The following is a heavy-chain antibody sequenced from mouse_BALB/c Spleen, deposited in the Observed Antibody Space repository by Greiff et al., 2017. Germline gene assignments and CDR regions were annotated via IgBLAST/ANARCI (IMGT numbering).Heavy chain of an antibody. J-gene: IGHJ3*01. CDR1: GFSLTSYG. D-gene: IGHD2-10*02. CDR2: IWAGGST. CDR3: AREWRYAFAY. V-gene: IGHV2-9*02. Sequence: VMLVESGPGLVAPSQSLSITCTVSGFSLTSYGVHWVRQPPGKGLEWLGVIWAGGSTNYNSALMSRLSISKDNSKSQVLLKMNSLQTDDTAMYYCAREWRYAFAYWGQGTLVTVSA.